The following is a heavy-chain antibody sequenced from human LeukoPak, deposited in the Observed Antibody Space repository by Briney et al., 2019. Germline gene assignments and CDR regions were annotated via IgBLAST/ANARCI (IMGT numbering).Heavy chain of an antibody. CDR1: GLTFSTFG. J-gene: IGHJ3*02. CDR2: ISGSAVIT. V-gene: IGHV3-23*01. CDR3: AKSRLSGINDAFDI. D-gene: IGHD3-3*01. Sequence: PGWSLRLSCAASGLTFSTFGMTWVRQAPGKGLEWVSAISGSAVITFYADSVKGRFTISRDNSKNTLYLQMNSLRAEDTALYYCAKSRLSGINDAFDIWGQGTMVTVSS.